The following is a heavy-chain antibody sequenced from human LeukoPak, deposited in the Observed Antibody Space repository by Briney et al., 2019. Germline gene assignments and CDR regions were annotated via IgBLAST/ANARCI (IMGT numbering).Heavy chain of an antibody. CDR1: GFSFSNYG. D-gene: IGHD6-19*01. Sequence: RGSLRLSCVASGFSFSNYGMSWVRQAPGKGLEWVANIKQEGSEKYYADSVKDRFTISRDNAKNSLYLQMNSLRAEDTAVYYCARDPKNGAIAGFYWGQGTLATVSS. CDR2: IKQEGSEK. J-gene: IGHJ4*02. V-gene: IGHV3-7*05. CDR3: ARDPKNGAIAGFY.